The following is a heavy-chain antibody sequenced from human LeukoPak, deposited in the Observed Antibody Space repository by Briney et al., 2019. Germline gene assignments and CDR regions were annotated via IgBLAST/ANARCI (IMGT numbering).Heavy chain of an antibody. J-gene: IGHJ2*01. CDR3: ARRTYYYGSGSYRDWYFDL. D-gene: IGHD3-10*01. CDR2: IYYSGST. V-gene: IGHV4-38-2*01. Sequence: PSETLSLTCAVSGYSISSSYYWGWIRQPPGKGLEWIGSIYYSGSTYYNPSLKSRVTISVDTSKNQFSLKLSSVTAADTAVYYCARRTYYYGSGSYRDWYFDLWGRGTLVTVSS. CDR1: GYSISSSYY.